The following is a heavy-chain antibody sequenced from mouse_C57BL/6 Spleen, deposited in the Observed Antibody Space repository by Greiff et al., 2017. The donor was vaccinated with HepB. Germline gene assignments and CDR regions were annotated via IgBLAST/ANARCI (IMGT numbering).Heavy chain of an antibody. CDR3: ALLYYYVSSHWYVDV. CDR2: IYPGDGDT. CDR1: GYAFSSSW. Sequence: LVESGPELVKPGASVKISCKASGYAFSSSWMNWVKQRPGKGLEWIGRIYPGDGDTNYNGKFKGKATLTADKSSSTAYMQLSSLPSEDSAVYFCALLYYYVSSHWYVDVWGTGTTVTVSS. J-gene: IGHJ1*03. V-gene: IGHV1-82*01. D-gene: IGHD1-1*01.